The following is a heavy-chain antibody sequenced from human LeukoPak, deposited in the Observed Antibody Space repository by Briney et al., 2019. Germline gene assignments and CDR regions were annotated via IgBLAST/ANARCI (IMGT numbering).Heavy chain of an antibody. CDR2: ISAYNGNT. Sequence: ASVKVSCKASGGTFSSYAISWVRQAPGQGLEWMGWISAYNGNTNYAQNLQGRVTMTTDTSTSTAYMELRSLGSDDTAVYYCARDPMVRGVIPYYFDYWGQGTLVTVSS. V-gene: IGHV1-18*01. CDR1: GGTFSSYA. J-gene: IGHJ4*02. CDR3: ARDPMVRGVIPYYFDY. D-gene: IGHD3-10*01.